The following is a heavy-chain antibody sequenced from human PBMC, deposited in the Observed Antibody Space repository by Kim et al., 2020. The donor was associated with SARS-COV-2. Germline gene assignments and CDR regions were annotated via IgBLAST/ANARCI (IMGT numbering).Heavy chain of an antibody. Sequence: FQGRVTVPAEKSQSTAYMELSSLRSEDTAVYYCAREGVVGVVAIDAFDIWGQGTMVTVSS. D-gene: IGHD3-16*02. CDR3: AREGVVGVVAIDAFDI. V-gene: IGHV1-69*04. J-gene: IGHJ3*02.